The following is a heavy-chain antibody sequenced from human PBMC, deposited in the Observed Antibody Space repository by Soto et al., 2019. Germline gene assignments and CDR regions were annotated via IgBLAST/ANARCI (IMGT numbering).Heavy chain of an antibody. CDR3: ARDRRTYYYGSGSYYNVWWFDP. Sequence: SETLSLTCAVSGGSISSSNWWSWVRQPPGKGLEWIGEIYHSGSTNYNPSLKSRVTISVDKSKNQFSLKLSSVTAADTAVYYCARDRRTYYYGSGSYYNVWWFDPWGQGTLVTVSS. J-gene: IGHJ5*02. CDR2: IYHSGST. V-gene: IGHV4-4*02. D-gene: IGHD3-10*01. CDR1: GGSISSSNW.